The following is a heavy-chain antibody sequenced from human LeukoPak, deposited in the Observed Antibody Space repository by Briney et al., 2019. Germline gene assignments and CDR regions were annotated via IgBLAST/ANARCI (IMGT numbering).Heavy chain of an antibody. CDR1: GFTVSSNY. V-gene: IGHV3-53*01. J-gene: IGHJ3*02. CDR3: AREERDAFDI. CDR2: IYSGGST. Sequence: GGSLRLSCAASGFTVSSNYMSWVRQAPGKGLEWVSVIYSGGSTYYADSVKGRFTISRDNSKNALYLQMNSLRAEDTAVYYCAREERDAFDIWGQGTMVTVSS. D-gene: IGHD1-1*01.